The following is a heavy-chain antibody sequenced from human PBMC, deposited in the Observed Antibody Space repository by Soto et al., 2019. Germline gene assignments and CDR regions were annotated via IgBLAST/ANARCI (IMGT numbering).Heavy chain of an antibody. D-gene: IGHD1-26*01. CDR2: IYYSGAT. V-gene: IGHV4-39*02. CDR1: GASISSSSYY. Sequence: PSETLSLTCSVSGASISSSSYYWGWIRQPPGKGLEWIGSIYYSGATYYNPSLQSRVTISVDTSNNRFSLTLSSLTAADTAVYFCARLAYSGYLQTWGQGSLVTVSS. J-gene: IGHJ1*01. CDR3: ARLAYSGYLQT.